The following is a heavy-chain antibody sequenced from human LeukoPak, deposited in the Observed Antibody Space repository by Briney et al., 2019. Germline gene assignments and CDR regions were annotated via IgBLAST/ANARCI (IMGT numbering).Heavy chain of an antibody. Sequence: SVKVSCKASGGTFSSYAISWVRQAPGQGLEWMGGIIPIFGTANYAQKFQGRVTITADKSTSTAYMELSSLRSEDTAVYYCAKERYVVKPYYYGSGSHIAPLFDYWGQGTLVTVSS. V-gene: IGHV1-69*06. CDR1: GGTFSSYA. J-gene: IGHJ4*02. CDR2: IIPIFGTA. D-gene: IGHD3-10*01. CDR3: AKERYVVKPYYYGSGSHIAPLFDY.